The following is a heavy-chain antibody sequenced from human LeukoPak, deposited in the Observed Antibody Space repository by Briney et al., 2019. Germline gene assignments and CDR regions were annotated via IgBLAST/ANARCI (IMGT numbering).Heavy chain of an antibody. Sequence: PGGSLRLSCAASGFTFDDYTMHWVRQAPGKGLEWVSSISSSSSYIYYADSVKGRFTISRDNAKNSLYLQMNSPRAEDTAVYYCAEDRGYSSGWYFLLDWGNFDYWGQGTLVTVSS. CDR3: AEDRGYSSGWYFLLDWGNFDY. J-gene: IGHJ4*02. V-gene: IGHV3-21*04. CDR2: ISSSSSYI. D-gene: IGHD6-19*01. CDR1: GFTFDDYT.